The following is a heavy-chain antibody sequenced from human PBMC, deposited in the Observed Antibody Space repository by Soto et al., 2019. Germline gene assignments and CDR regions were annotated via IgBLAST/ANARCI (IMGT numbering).Heavy chain of an antibody. D-gene: IGHD1-26*01. CDR2: VNAHNHIT. J-gene: IGHJ3*01. V-gene: IGHV1-18*01. CDR1: GYSFDSFG. CDR3: ERDSRVGANSDACDV. Sequence: ASVKVSCKASGYSFDSFGISWVRQAPGQGLEWMGRVNAHNHITKYAQKFQGRVTMTTDTSTSTVYMEMRSLRSDDTAVYYCERDSRVGANSDACDVWGQGTMVTVSS.